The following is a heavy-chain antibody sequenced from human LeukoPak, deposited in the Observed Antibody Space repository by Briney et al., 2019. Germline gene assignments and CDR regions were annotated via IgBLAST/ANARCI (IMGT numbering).Heavy chain of an antibody. Sequence: GASVKVSCKASGYTFTSYGISWVRQAPGQGLEWMGWISAYNGNTNYAQKLRGRVTMTTDTSTSTAYMELRSLRPDDTAVYYCARDWGPLLWFGELLLGTYYFDYWGQGTLVTVSS. CDR1: GYTFTSYG. D-gene: IGHD3-10*01. V-gene: IGHV1-18*01. J-gene: IGHJ4*02. CDR2: ISAYNGNT. CDR3: ARDWGPLLWFGELLLGTYYFDY.